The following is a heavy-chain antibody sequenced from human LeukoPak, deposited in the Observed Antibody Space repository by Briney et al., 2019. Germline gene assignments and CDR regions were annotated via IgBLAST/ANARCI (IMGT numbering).Heavy chain of an antibody. CDR3: ARGPGYGDYYYYYGMDV. V-gene: IGHV1-69*01. J-gene: IGHJ6*02. D-gene: IGHD4-17*01. Sequence: ASVKVSCKASGGTFSSYAISWVRQAPGQGLEWMGGIIPIFGTANYAQKFQGRVTITADESTSTAYMELSSLRSEDTAVYYCARGPGYGDYYYYYGMDVWGQRTTVTVSS. CDR2: IIPIFGTA. CDR1: GGTFSSYA.